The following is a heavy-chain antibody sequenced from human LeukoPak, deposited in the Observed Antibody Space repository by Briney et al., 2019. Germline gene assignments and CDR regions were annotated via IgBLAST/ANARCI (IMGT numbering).Heavy chain of an antibody. V-gene: IGHV3-74*01. Sequence: GGSLRLSCAASGFILSSYWMHWVRQAPGKGLVWVSRIKTDGSSTSYADSVKGRFTISRDNAKNTLYLQMNSLRAEDTAVYYCARSHQWFGEFRFDYWGQGTLVTVSS. J-gene: IGHJ4*02. CDR2: IKTDGSST. D-gene: IGHD3-10*01. CDR3: ARSHQWFGEFRFDY. CDR1: GFILSSYW.